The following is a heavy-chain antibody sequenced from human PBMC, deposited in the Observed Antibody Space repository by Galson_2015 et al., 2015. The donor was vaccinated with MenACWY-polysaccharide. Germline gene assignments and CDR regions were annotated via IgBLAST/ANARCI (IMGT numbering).Heavy chain of an antibody. CDR2: IFSNDEK. CDR1: GFSLSHARLG. Sequence: PALVKPTQTLTLTCTVSGFSLSHARLGVSWIRQPPGKALEWLAHIFSNDEKSYSTSLKTKLTISPDTSQSQVVLTMTNLDPVDTATYYCARVPIAIQGPYYYYYMDVWGKGTTVTVSS. D-gene: IGHD3-9*01. J-gene: IGHJ6*03. CDR3: ARVPIAIQGPYYYYYMDV. V-gene: IGHV2-26*01.